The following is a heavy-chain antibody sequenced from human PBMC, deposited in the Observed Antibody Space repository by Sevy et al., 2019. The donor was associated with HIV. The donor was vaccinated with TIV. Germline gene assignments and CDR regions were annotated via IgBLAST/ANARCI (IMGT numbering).Heavy chain of an antibody. CDR3: TRGGEDYYMDV. D-gene: IGHD2-21*01. J-gene: IGHJ6*03. CDR1: GFISSGST. CDR2: ISTRATNYAT. V-gene: IGHV3-73*01. Sequence: GGSLRLSCTASGFISSGSTMRWVRQASGKGLEWVGRISTRATNYATIYAASVKGRFTISRDDSKNTAYLQMNSLKTEDAAVYYCTRGGEDYYMDVWGKGTTVTVSS.